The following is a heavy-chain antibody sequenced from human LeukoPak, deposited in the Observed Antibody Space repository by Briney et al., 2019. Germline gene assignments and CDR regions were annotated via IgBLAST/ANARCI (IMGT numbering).Heavy chain of an antibody. CDR3: ARGTRSNYIDY. CDR2: IYYSGST. J-gene: IGHJ4*02. D-gene: IGHD2-2*01. Sequence: SETLSLTCTVSGGSISSYYWTWIRQPAGKGLEWIGYIYYSGSTNYNPSLKSRVTISVDTSKNQFSLKLSSVTAADTAVYYCARGTRSNYIDYWGQGTLVTVSS. V-gene: IGHV4-59*12. CDR1: GGSISSYY.